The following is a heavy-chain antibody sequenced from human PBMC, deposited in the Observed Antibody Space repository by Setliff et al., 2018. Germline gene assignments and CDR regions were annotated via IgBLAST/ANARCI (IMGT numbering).Heavy chain of an antibody. CDR3: ACPDILTGLYDY. Sequence: GGSLRLSCAASGFTFSSYEMNWVRQAPGKGLEWVSYISSSGSTIYYADSVKGRFTISRDNAKNSLYLQMNSLRAGDTAVYYCACPDILTGLYDYWGQGTLVTVSS. D-gene: IGHD3-9*01. CDR1: GFTFSSYE. CDR2: ISSSGSTI. V-gene: IGHV3-48*03. J-gene: IGHJ4*02.